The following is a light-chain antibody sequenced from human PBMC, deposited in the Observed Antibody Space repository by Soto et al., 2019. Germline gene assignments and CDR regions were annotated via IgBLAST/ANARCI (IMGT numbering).Light chain of an antibody. CDR3: HKYNSAPLT. CDR2: AAS. V-gene: IGKV1-27*01. J-gene: IGKJ4*01. Sequence: IQMTQSPSSLSASVGDRVTITCRASQGISNYLAWYQQKPGKVPKLLIYAASTLQSGVPSRFSGSGSGTDFTLTSSSLQPEDVATYYCHKYNSAPLTFGGGTKVEIK. CDR1: QGISNY.